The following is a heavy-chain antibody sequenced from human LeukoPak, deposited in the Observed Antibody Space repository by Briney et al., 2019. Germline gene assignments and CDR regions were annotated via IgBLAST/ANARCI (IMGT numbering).Heavy chain of an antibody. CDR2: IRYDGSNK. Sequence: GSLRLSCAASGFTFSSYGMHWVRQAPGKGLEWVAFIRYDGSNKYYADSVKGRFTISRDNSKNTLYLQMNSLRAEDTAVYYCAKEGYSYGLGAFDIWGQGTMVTVSS. D-gene: IGHD5-18*01. CDR3: AKEGYSYGLGAFDI. J-gene: IGHJ3*02. V-gene: IGHV3-30*02. CDR1: GFTFSSYG.